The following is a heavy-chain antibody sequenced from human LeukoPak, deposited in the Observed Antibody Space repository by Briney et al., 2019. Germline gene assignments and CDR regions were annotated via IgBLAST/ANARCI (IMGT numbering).Heavy chain of an antibody. D-gene: IGHD3-9*01. CDR3: ARLGGLRYFDWLYNWFDP. V-gene: IGHV4-4*09. CDR1: GGSISSYY. J-gene: IGHJ5*02. Sequence: SETLSLTCTVSGGSISSYYWSWIRQPPGKGLEWIGYIYTSGSTNYNPSLKSRVTISVDTSKNQFSLKLSSVTAADTAVYYCARLGGLRYFDWLYNWFDPWGQGTLVTVSS. CDR2: IYTSGST.